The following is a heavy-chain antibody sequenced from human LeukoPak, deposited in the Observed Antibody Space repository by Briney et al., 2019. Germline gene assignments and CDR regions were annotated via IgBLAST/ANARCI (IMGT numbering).Heavy chain of an antibody. CDR2: INWNGDSR. Sequence: GGSLRLSCTASGFKFDDYGMTWVRQAPGKGLEWVSDINWNGDSRGYAHSVRGRFTIYRDNSKNSLYLQMNSLRAEDTALYYCASSYLYSSGWYALWGQGTLVTVSS. CDR1: GFKFDDYG. J-gene: IGHJ4*02. CDR3: ASSYLYSSGWYAL. V-gene: IGHV3-20*04. D-gene: IGHD6-19*01.